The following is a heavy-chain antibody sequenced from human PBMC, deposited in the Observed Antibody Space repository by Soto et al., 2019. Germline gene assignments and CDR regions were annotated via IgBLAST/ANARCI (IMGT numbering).Heavy chain of an antibody. J-gene: IGHJ4*02. V-gene: IGHV4-59*08. D-gene: IGHD3-10*01. CDR1: GGSISSYY. CDR2: IYYSGST. Sequence: QVQLQESGPGLVKPSETLSLTCTVSGGSISSYYWSWIRQPPGKGLEWIGYIYYSGSTNYNPSLKCRVTISIDTSKNQSSLKLNSMTAADTAVYYCARHNYGSGSTYFDYWGQGTLVTVSS. CDR3: ARHNYGSGSTYFDY.